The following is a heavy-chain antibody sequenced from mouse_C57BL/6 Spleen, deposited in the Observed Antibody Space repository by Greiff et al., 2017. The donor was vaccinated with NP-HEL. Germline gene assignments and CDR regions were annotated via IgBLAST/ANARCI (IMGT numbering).Heavy chain of an antibody. J-gene: IGHJ3*01. Sequence: QVQLQQPGTELVKPGASVKLSCKASGYTFTSYWMHWVKQRPGQGLEWIGNINPSNGGTNYNEKFKSKATLTVDKSSSTAYMQLSSLTSEDSAVYYCARSEGSYYGYDPFAYWGQGTLVTVSA. CDR1: GYTFTSYW. D-gene: IGHD2-2*01. CDR2: INPSNGGT. CDR3: ARSEGSYYGYDPFAY. V-gene: IGHV1-53*01.